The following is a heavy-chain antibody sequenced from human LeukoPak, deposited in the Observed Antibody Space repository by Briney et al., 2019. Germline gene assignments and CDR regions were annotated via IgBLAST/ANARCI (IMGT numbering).Heavy chain of an antibody. CDR3: ARGRSAPFPRRDGYKWAAFDI. V-gene: IGHV4-39*07. CDR1: GGSISSGTYY. Sequence: PSETLSLTCTVSGGSISSGTYYWGWIRQPPGKGLEWIGEINHSGSTNYNPSLKSRVTKSVDTSKNQFSLKLSSVTAADTAVYYCARGRSAPFPRRDGYKWAAFDIWGQGTMVTVSS. J-gene: IGHJ3*02. CDR2: INHSGST. D-gene: IGHD5-24*01.